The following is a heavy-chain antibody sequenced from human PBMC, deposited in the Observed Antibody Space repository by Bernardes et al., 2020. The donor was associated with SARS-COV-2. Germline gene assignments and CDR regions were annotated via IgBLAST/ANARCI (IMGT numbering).Heavy chain of an antibody. Sequence: GGSLRLSCAASGFTFSTYSMNWVRQAPGKGLEWVSSISSSSNYIYYEASVRGRFTISRDNAKNSLYLQMNSLRADDTAVYYCARFRGSGSYSSDYWGQGTLVTVSS. CDR1: GFTFSTYS. D-gene: IGHD1-26*01. CDR2: ISSSSNYI. CDR3: ARFRGSGSYSSDY. V-gene: IGHV3-21*01. J-gene: IGHJ4*02.